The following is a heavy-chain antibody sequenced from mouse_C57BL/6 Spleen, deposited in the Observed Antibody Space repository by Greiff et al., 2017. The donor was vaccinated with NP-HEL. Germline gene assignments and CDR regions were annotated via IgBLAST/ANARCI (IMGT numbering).Heavy chain of an antibody. V-gene: IGHV1-15*01. Sequence: QVQLQQSGAELVRPGASVTLSCKASGYTFTDYEMHWVKQTPVHGLEWIGAIDPETGGTAYNQKFKGKAILTADKSSSTAYMELRSLTSEDSAVYYCTRSDYYSNYFFAYWGQGTLVTVSA. CDR1: GYTFTDYE. D-gene: IGHD2-5*01. CDR2: IDPETGGT. CDR3: TRSDYYSNYFFAY. J-gene: IGHJ3*01.